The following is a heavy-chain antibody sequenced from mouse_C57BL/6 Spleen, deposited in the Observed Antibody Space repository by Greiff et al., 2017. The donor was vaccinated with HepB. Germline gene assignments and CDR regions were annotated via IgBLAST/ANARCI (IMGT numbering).Heavy chain of an antibody. V-gene: IGHV5-17*01. CDR2: ISSGSSTI. CDR3: AGHYGYDDAGFAY. Sequence: EVKLVESGGGLVKPGGSLKLSCAASGFTFSDYGMHWVRQAPEKGLEWVAYISSGSSTIYYADTVKGRFTISRDNAKNTLFLQMTSLRSEDTAMYYCAGHYGYDDAGFAYWGQGTLVTVSA. J-gene: IGHJ3*01. D-gene: IGHD2-2*01. CDR1: GFTFSDYG.